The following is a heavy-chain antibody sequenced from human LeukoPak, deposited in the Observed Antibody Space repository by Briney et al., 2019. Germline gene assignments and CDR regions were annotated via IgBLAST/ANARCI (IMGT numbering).Heavy chain of an antibody. CDR2: FDGNGPNT. J-gene: IGHJ4*02. V-gene: IGHV3-23*01. CDR3: AKPRTTGLGWAQFDY. Sequence: GGSLRLSCAASGFTFSSFAMTWVRQAPGKGLEWVSGFDGNGPNTYYADSVKGRWTISRNNSRNTLYLEMNSLRPEDTAIYYCAKPRTTGLGWAQFDYWGQGSLVTVSS. D-gene: IGHD2-8*02. CDR1: GFTFSSFA.